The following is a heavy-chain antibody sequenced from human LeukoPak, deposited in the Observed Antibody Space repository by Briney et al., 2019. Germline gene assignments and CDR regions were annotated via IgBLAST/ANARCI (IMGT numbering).Heavy chain of an antibody. CDR2: ISGSGGST. D-gene: IGHD2-2*01. CDR1: GFTFSSYA. CDR3: AKDRYSSTTCSPDY. V-gene: IGHV3-23*01. Sequence: GGSLRLSCAASGFTFSSYAMSWVRQAPGKGLEWVSVISGSGGSTYYADSVKGHFTTSRDNSKNTLYVQLNSLRAEDTAVYYCAKDRYSSTTCSPDYWGQGTLVTVSS. J-gene: IGHJ4*02.